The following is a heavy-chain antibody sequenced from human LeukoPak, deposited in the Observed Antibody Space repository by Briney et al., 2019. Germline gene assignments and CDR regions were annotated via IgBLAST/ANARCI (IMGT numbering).Heavy chain of an antibody. CDR1: GFTFDDYA. CDR2: ISWDGGST. J-gene: IGHJ4*02. V-gene: IGHV3-43D*03. Sequence: GGSLRLSCAASGFTFDDYAMHWVRQAPGKGLEWVSLISWDGGSTFYADSVKGRFTISRDNSKNSLYLQMNSLRGEDTALYYCAKDKGGYTYSSYYFDYWGQGTLVTVSS. D-gene: IGHD5-18*01. CDR3: AKDKGGYTYSSYYFDY.